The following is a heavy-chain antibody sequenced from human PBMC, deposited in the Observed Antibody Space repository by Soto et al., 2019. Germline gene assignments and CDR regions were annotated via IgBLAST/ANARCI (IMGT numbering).Heavy chain of an antibody. D-gene: IGHD3-22*01. CDR1: GGSIHTHY. CDR3: WRYGQGDNYDSSAALDI. V-gene: IGHV4-59*11. CDR2: IRYSGST. J-gene: IGHJ3*02. Sequence: PSETLSLTCPVCGGSIHTHYWSWIRQPPGRGLEWIGFIRYSGSTNYNPSLKSRVTITVDTSKSQFSLKLSSVTAADTAVYYCWRYGQGDNYDSSAALDIWGQGAMVTVSS.